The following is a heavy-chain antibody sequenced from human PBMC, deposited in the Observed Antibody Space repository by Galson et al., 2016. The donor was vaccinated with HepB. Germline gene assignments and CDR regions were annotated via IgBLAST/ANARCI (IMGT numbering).Heavy chain of an antibody. J-gene: IGHJ4*02. D-gene: IGHD3-22*01. CDR1: GFTFSSYA. V-gene: IGHV3-23*01. CDR2: ISGSGIT. Sequence: SLRLSCAASGFTFSSYAMSWVRQSPGKGLEWVSAISGSGITYYADSVKGRFTISRDDSNNALYLQMSSLRAGDTAVYYCAKCPHYYDISGYYSLWGQGTLVTVSS. CDR3: AKCPHYYDISGYYSL.